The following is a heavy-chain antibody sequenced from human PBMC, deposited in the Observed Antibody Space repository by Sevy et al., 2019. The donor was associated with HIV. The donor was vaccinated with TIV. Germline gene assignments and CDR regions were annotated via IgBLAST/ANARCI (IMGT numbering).Heavy chain of an antibody. D-gene: IGHD3-22*01. Sequence: GGSLRLSCAASGFTFSDAWMNWVRQAPGKGLEWVGHIKSKTDGGTTTDGGTTDYAAPVKGKFTISRDDSKNTLYLQMNSLKTEDTAVYYCTTDLHSYYYDSSAYYYWGQGTLVTVSS. CDR1: GFTFSDAW. J-gene: IGHJ4*02. CDR3: TTDLHSYYYDSSAYYY. CDR2: IKSKTDGGTTTDGGTT. V-gene: IGHV3-15*07.